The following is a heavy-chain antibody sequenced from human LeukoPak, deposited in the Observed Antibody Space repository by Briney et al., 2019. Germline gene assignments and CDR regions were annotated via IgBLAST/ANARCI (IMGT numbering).Heavy chain of an antibody. V-gene: IGHV3-11*01. CDR1: GFTFSDYY. CDR3: ARDRVGAPIQL. Sequence: GGSLRLSCAASGFTFSDYYMSWIRHAPGNGLEWVSYISSSGSTIYYADSVKGRFTISRDNAKNSLYLQMNSLRAEDTAVYYCARDRVGAPIQLWGQGTLVTVSS. J-gene: IGHJ4*02. D-gene: IGHD5-18*01. CDR2: ISSSGSTI.